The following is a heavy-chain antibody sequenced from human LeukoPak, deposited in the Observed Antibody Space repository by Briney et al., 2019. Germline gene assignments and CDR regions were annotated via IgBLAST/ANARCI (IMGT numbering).Heavy chain of an antibody. CDR1: GGSISSSSYY. CDR2: IYYSGST. Sequence: SETLSLTCTVSGGSISSSSYYWGWIRQPPGKGLEWIGSIYYSGSTYYNPSLKSRVTISVDTSKNQLSLKLSSVTAADTAVYYCARHSVVPAAIWFDPWGQGTLVTVSS. CDR3: ARHSVVPAAIWFDP. D-gene: IGHD2-2*01. J-gene: IGHJ5*02. V-gene: IGHV4-39*01.